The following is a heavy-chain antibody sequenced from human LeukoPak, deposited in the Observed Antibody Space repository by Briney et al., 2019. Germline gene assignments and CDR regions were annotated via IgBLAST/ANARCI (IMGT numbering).Heavy chain of an antibody. CDR1: TSR. CDR3: ARDLWNFYDDSGYNRDFDS. CDR2: IGTYGGDT. Sequence: WASVKVSCKATSRISWVRQAPGQGLEWMGWIGTYGGDTYYAQKFQGRITVTTDTSTSTVYVELRNLRSDDTAVYYCARDLWNFYDDSGYNRDFDSWGQGTLVTVSS. D-gene: IGHD3-22*01. J-gene: IGHJ5*01. V-gene: IGHV1-18*01.